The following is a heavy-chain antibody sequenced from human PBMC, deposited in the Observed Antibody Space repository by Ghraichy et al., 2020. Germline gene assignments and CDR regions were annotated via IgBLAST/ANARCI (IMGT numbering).Heavy chain of an antibody. Sequence: GESLNISCKGSGYTFTSYWIAWVRQMPGKGLEWMGIIYPGDSDTRYSPSFQGQVTISADKSISTAYLQWSSLKASDTAMYYCARLRVRGAPYRAMDVWGQGTTVTVSS. CDR3: ARLRVRGAPYRAMDV. J-gene: IGHJ6*02. CDR1: GYTFTSYW. CDR2: IYPGDSDT. V-gene: IGHV5-51*01. D-gene: IGHD3-10*01.